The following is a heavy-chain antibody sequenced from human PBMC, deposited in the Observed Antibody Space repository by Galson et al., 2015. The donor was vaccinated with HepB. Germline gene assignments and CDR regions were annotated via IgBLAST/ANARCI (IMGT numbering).Heavy chain of an antibody. CDR3: ARDGGPGYCSSDNCYGGWFDP. CDR2: MWYDGSNE. CDR1: GFTFSSYG. V-gene: IGHV3-33*08. D-gene: IGHD2-2*01. J-gene: IGHJ5*02. Sequence: SLRLSCAGSGFTFSSYGLHWVRQAPGKGLEWVAFMWYDGSNEYYADSVRGRFTISRDNSKNTLYLQMNSLRDDDTAVYYCARDGGPGYCSSDNCYGGWFDPWGQGTLVTVSS.